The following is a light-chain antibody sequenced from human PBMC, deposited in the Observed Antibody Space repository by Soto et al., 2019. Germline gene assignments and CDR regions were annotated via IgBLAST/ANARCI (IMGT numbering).Light chain of an antibody. Sequence: QSVLTQPPSVSGAPGQRVTISCTGSSSDIGAGYDVHWYQQLPGTAPKLLIYGNNNRPSGVPDRFSGSKSGTSASLAITGLQAEYEADYYCQSYDSSLSGYVFGTGTKLTVL. V-gene: IGLV1-40*01. CDR1: SSDIGAGYD. CDR2: GNN. CDR3: QSYDSSLSGYV. J-gene: IGLJ1*01.